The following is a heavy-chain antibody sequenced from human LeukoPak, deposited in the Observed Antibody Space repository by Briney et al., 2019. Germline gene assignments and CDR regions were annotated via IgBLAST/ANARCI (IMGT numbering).Heavy chain of an antibody. CDR1: GDTFSRCA. V-gene: IGHV1-69*01. CDR3: ARGRMAGTYVFDS. D-gene: IGHD6-19*01. Sequence: GSSVKVTCKASGDTFSRCAISWVRQAPGQGLEWMGGIIPIFGTANYAQKFRGRVTITADESTSTAYMELSSLRSEDTAVYYCARGRMAGTYVFDSWGQGTLVTVSS. J-gene: IGHJ4*02. CDR2: IIPIFGTA.